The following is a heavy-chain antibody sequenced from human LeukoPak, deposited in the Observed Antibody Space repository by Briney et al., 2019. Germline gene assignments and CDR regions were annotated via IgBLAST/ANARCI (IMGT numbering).Heavy chain of an antibody. CDR2: INPNSGGT. CDR1: GYTFTGYY. V-gene: IGHV1-2*02. Sequence: ASVKVSCKASGYTFTGYYMHWVRQAPGQGLEWMGWINPNSGGTNYAQKFQGRVTMTRDTSISTAYMELRSLRSDDTAVYYCARDPHRADFWSGYYDLDYYYYGMDVWGQGTTVTVSS. CDR3: ARDPHRADFWSGYYDLDYYYYGMDV. J-gene: IGHJ6*02. D-gene: IGHD3-3*01.